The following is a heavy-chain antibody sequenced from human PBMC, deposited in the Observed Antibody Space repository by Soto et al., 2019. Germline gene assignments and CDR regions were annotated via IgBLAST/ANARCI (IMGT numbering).Heavy chain of an antibody. CDR3: ARTNRGHEMMSLEHNWFDP. Sequence: SETLSLTCTVSGGSISSYYWSWIRQPPGKGLEWIGYIYYSGSTNYNPSLKSRVTISVDTSKDQFSLKLSSVTAADTAVYYCARTNRGHEMMSLEHNWFDPWGQGTLVTVSS. D-gene: IGHD1-1*01. CDR1: GGSISSYY. J-gene: IGHJ5*02. V-gene: IGHV4-59*01. CDR2: IYYSGST.